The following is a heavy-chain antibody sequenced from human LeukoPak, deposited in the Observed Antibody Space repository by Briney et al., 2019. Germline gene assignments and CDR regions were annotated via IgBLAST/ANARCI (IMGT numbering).Heavy chain of an antibody. V-gene: IGHV4-59*01. CDR2: IYYSGST. CDR1: GGSISSYY. J-gene: IGHJ6*02. CDR3: ARVAGNYDILTGFYYYYGMDV. Sequence: SETLSLTCTVSGGSISSYYWSWIRQPPGKGLERIGYIYYSGSTNYNPSLKSRVTISVDTSKNQFSLKLSSVTAADTAVYYCARVAGNYDILTGFYYYYGMDVWGQGTTVTVSS. D-gene: IGHD3-9*01.